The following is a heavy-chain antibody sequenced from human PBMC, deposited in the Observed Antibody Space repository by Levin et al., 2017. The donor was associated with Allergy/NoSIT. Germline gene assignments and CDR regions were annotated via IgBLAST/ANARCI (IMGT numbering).Heavy chain of an antibody. J-gene: IGHJ5*02. V-gene: IGHV3-7*03. CDR1: GFTFSRYW. D-gene: IGHD2-8*01. Sequence: GGSLRLSCAASGFTFSRYWMSWVRQAPGEGLEWVASMSQDGRTRNYAASVQGRFTVSRDNAKNSLYLQMNSLRAEDTAVYYCATDQLDDGVGNSFDNWGQGTLVTVSS. CDR3: ATDQLDDGVGNSFDN. CDR2: MSQDGRTR.